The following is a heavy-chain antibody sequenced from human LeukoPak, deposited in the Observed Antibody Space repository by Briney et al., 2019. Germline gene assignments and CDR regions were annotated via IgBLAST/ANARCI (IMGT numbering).Heavy chain of an antibody. CDR3: ASDVDSSGYSAYFDY. D-gene: IGHD3-22*01. Sequence: FQGRVTITRDTSASTAYMELSSLRSEDTAVYYCASDVDSSGYSAYFDYWGQGTLVTVSS. V-gene: IGHV1-3*01. J-gene: IGHJ4*02.